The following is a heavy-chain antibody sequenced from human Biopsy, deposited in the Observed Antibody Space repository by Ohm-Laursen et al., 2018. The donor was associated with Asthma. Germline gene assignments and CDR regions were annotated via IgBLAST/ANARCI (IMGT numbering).Heavy chain of an antibody. V-gene: IGHV1-69*13. J-gene: IGHJ5*02. D-gene: IGHD4-11*01. CDR1: GYTFNSAG. CDR2: IIPMFGTT. CDR3: ARVLTTEEGDTWFDP. Sequence: SVKVSCKTSGYTFNSAGITWVRQAPGQGLEWMGGIIPMFGTTKYTQKFQARVSITADEATSTVYMGLSSLRSEDTAVYYCARVLTTEEGDTWFDPWGQGTLVTVSS.